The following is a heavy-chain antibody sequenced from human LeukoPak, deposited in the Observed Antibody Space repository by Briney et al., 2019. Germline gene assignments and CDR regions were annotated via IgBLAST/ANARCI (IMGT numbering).Heavy chain of an antibody. Sequence: GRSLRLSCAASGFTFSSYGMHWVRQAPGKGLEWVAVISYDGSNKYYADSVKGRFTISRDDSKNTLYLQMNSLRAEDTAVYYCAKDPCSGTSCYMEYWGQGTLVTVSS. D-gene: IGHD2-2*02. V-gene: IGHV3-30*18. CDR2: ISYDGSNK. J-gene: IGHJ4*02. CDR3: AKDPCSGTSCYMEY. CDR1: GFTFSSYG.